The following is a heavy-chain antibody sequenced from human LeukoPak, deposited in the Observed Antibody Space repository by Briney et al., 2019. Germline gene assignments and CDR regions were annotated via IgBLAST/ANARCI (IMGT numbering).Heavy chain of an antibody. CDR2: ISKNGGTT. CDR3: ARDSTVFDAFDI. CDR1: GFTFRNYA. J-gene: IGHJ3*02. V-gene: IGHV3-64*01. Sequence: GGSLRLSCAASGFTFRNYAMHWVRQAPGKGLEYVSGISKNGGTTSYANSVKGRFTISRDTSKNTLYLQMGSLRAEDMAIYYCARDSTVFDAFDIWGQGQWSPSL. D-gene: IGHD4-17*01.